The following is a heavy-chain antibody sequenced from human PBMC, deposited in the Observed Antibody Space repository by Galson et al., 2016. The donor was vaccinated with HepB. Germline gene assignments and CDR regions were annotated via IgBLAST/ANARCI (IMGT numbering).Heavy chain of an antibody. CDR2: ISTRRTT. Sequence: SLRLSCAASGFVLSNFGLSWVRQAPGKGLEWVASISTRRTTYCSDSVQGRFTISRDNSNNTLYLQMNGLRAEDTAVYYCAKERLVRRIFDHWGQGTLLTVSS. D-gene: IGHD1-1*01. J-gene: IGHJ4*02. CDR1: GFVLSNFG. V-gene: IGHV3-23*01. CDR3: AKERLVRRIFDH.